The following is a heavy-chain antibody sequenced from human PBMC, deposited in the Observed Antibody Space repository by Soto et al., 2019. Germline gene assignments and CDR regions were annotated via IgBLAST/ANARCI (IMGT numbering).Heavy chain of an antibody. CDR3: ARDQMRGYSYGCFDY. J-gene: IGHJ4*02. Sequence: GGSLRLSCAASGFTFSSYSMNWVRHAPGKGLEWVSSISSSSSYIYYADSVKGRFTISRDNAKNSLYLQMNSLRGEDTAVYYGARDQMRGYSYGCFDYWGQGTLVTVSS. D-gene: IGHD5-18*01. CDR1: GFTFSSYS. V-gene: IGHV3-21*01. CDR2: ISSSSSYI.